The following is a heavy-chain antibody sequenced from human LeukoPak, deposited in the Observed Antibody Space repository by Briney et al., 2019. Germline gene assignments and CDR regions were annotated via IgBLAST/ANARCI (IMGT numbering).Heavy chain of an antibody. CDR3: TRYNNDHFDY. D-gene: IGHD1-14*01. V-gene: IGHV3-33*01. Sequence: VGSLRLSCAGSGFTFGGYGMHWFRQTPGKGREWVAVIAYNGSRAFYADSVKGRFTISRDNSKNTVSVQMDGLRAEDTAVSYCTRYNNDHFDYWGQGTLVTVSS. CDR1: GFTFGGYG. CDR2: IAYNGSRA. J-gene: IGHJ4*02.